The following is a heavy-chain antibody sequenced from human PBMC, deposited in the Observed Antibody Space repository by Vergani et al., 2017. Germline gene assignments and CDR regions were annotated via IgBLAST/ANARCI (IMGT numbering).Heavy chain of an antibody. Sequence: EVQLLESGGGLVQPGGSLRLSCAASGFTFSSYAMSWVRQAPGKGLEWVSSISSVISDIYYADSVKGRFTISRDNARNSLYLQMNSLRAEDTAVYYCVRVSYYGSSDYFDYWGQGTLVTVSS. CDR2: ISSVISDI. V-gene: IGHV3-21*06. CDR1: GFTFSSYA. CDR3: VRVSYYGSSDYFDY. D-gene: IGHD1-26*01. J-gene: IGHJ4*02.